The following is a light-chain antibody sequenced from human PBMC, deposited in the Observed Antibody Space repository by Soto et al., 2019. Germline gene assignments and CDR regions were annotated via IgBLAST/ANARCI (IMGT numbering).Light chain of an antibody. V-gene: IGKV1-9*01. CDR3: QQYNSYPLT. Sequence: IQLTQSPSYLSASVGDRVTITCRASQDISSYLGWYQQKPGKAPKLLIYAASTLQSGVPSKFSGSGSGTDFTLTISSLQPEDFATYYCQQYNSYPLTFGGGTKVDIK. CDR1: QDISSY. J-gene: IGKJ4*01. CDR2: AAS.